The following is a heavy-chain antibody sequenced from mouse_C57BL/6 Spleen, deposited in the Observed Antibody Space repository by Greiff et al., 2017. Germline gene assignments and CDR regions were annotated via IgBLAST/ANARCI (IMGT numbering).Heavy chain of an antibody. CDR2: IDPETGGT. CDR3: TAYLDFDY. J-gene: IGHJ2*01. Sequence: VKLMESGAELVGPGASVTLSCKASGYTFTDYEMHWVKQTPVHGLEWIGAIDPETGGTAYNQKFKGKAILTADKSSSTAYMELRSLTSEDSAVYYCTAYLDFDYWGQGTTLTVSS. V-gene: IGHV1-15*01. CDR1: GYTFTDYE.